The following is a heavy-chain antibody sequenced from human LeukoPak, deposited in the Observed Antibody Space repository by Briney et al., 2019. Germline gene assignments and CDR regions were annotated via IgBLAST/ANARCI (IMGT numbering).Heavy chain of an antibody. CDR3: ARAGVTIISDAFDI. D-gene: IGHD2-8*01. Sequence: PSGTLSLTCAVSGGSISSSNWWSWVRQPPGKGLEWIGEIYHSGSTNYNPSLTSRVTISVDKSKNQFSLKLSSVTAADTAVYYCARAGVTIISDAFDIWGQGTMVTVSS. CDR2: IYHSGST. J-gene: IGHJ3*02. V-gene: IGHV4-4*02. CDR1: GGSISSSNW.